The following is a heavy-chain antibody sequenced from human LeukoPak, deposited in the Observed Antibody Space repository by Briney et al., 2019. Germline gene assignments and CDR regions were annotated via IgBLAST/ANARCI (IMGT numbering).Heavy chain of an antibody. D-gene: IGHD3-16*01. Sequence: GGSLRLSCAASGFTFSSYWMNWARQALGKGLEWVASINHNGNVNYYVDSVKGRFTISRDNAKNSLYLQMSNLRAEDTAVYFCAGGGGLDVWGQGATVTVSS. V-gene: IGHV3-7*03. CDR3: AGGGGLDV. CDR2: INHNGNVN. CDR1: GFTFSSYW. J-gene: IGHJ6*02.